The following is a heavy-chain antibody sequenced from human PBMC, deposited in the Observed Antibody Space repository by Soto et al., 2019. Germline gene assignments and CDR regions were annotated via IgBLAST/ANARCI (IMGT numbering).Heavy chain of an antibody. CDR2: IIPILGTA. V-gene: IGHV1-69*13. CDR3: ASKGGPVVPAALHYYGMDV. CDR1: GGTFSSYA. Sequence: GASVKVSCKASGGTFSSYAISWVRQAPGQGLEWMGGIIPILGTANYAQKFQGRVTITADESTSTAYMELSSLRSEDTAVYYCASKGGPVVPAALHYYGMDVWGQGTTVTVSS. D-gene: IGHD2-2*02. J-gene: IGHJ6*02.